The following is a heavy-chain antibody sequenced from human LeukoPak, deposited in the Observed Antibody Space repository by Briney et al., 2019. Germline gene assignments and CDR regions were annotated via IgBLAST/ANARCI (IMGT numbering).Heavy chain of an antibody. Sequence: GGSLRLSCAASGFTFSSYAMSWVRQAPGKGLEWVSAISGSGDSTYYADSVKGRFTISRDNSKNTLYLQMDSLRAEDTAVYYCAKDLRRYDYVWGSYRPDYWGQGTLVTVSS. CDR1: GFTFSSYA. CDR3: AKDLRRYDYVWGSYRPDY. V-gene: IGHV3-23*01. J-gene: IGHJ4*02. D-gene: IGHD3-16*02. CDR2: ISGSGDST.